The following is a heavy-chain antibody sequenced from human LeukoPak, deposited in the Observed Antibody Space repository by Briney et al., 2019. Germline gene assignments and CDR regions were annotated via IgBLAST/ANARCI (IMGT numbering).Heavy chain of an antibody. CDR3: AVLWLGGLYSWLDP. J-gene: IGHJ5*01. D-gene: IGHD3-10*01. Sequence: SETLSLTCTVSGGSVSSGSDFWSWIRQPPGKGLEWIGHIYYTRATNYNPSLSSRVTISLDTSKNQFSLKLNSVTAADTAVYYCAVLWLGGLYSWLDPWGQGHLVTVSS. CDR1: GGSVSSGSDF. CDR2: IYYTRAT. V-gene: IGHV4-61*01.